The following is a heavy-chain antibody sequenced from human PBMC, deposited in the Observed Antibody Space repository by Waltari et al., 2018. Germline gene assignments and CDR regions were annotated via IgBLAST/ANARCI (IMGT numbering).Heavy chain of an antibody. Sequence: QVHLKASGPALVKPSETLSLTCTASGSSISVFFWSWIRQPAGKGLEWVGRASASGSTYYNPSLKSRITLATDTSRNQFSLTLTDVTAADTAMYYCVREKGGLGGWFDPWGQGIQVTVSS. V-gene: IGHV4-4*07. CDR3: VREKGGLGGWFDP. CDR2: ASASGST. D-gene: IGHD2-15*01. CDR1: GSSISVFF. J-gene: IGHJ5*02.